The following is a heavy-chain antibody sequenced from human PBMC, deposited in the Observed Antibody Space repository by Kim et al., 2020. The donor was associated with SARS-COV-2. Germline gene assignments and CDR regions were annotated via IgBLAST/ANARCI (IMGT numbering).Heavy chain of an antibody. V-gene: IGHV4-34*01. CDR1: GGSFSGYY. Sequence: SETLSLTCAVYGGSFSGYYWSWIRQPPGKGLEWIGEINHSGSTNYNPSLKSRVTISVDTSKNQFSLKLSSVTAADTAVYYCASDLRFGDIWGQGTMVTVS. J-gene: IGHJ3*02. CDR2: INHSGST. CDR3: ASDLRFGDI. D-gene: IGHD3-10*01.